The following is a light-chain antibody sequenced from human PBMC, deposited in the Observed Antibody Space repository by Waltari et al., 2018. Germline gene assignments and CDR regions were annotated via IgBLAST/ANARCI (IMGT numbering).Light chain of an antibody. CDR2: WAS. CDR3: QQYYRVPLT. J-gene: IGKJ4*01. Sequence: DIVMTQSPDSLAVSLGERATINCKSSQGILDGSNNRNSLAWYQQKPGQSPNLLIYWASTRASGVPDRFSGSGSGTDFSLTISSLQAEDVAVYYCQQYYRVPLTFGGGTKIEIK. CDR1: QGILDGSNNRNS. V-gene: IGKV4-1*01.